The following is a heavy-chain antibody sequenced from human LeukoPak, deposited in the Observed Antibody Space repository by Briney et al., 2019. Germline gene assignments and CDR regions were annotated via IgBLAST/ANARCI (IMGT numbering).Heavy chain of an antibody. J-gene: IGHJ4*02. CDR2: ICIISSTM. CDR1: GLTFRTYI. CDR3: ARVGLRGGSGSWAYYFDY. D-gene: IGHD3-10*01. Sequence: GGPLRLSCAASGLTFRTYIMKWVRPVPPKGGAWVSYICIISSTMYYADSVKGRFTISRDNAKNSLYLQMNSLSAEDTAVYYCARVGLRGGSGSWAYYFDYWGQGTLVTVSS. V-gene: IGHV3-48*04.